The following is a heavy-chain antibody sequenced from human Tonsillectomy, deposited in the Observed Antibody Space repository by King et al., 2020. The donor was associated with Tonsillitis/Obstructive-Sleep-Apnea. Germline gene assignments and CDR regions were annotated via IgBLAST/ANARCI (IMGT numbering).Heavy chain of an antibody. CDR1: GGSISGYY. Sequence: QLQESGPGLVKPSETLSLTCTVSGGSISGYYWSWIRQPPGKRLEWIGYIYYSGSTNYNPSLKSRVTISVDTSKNQFSLKLNSVTAADTAVYYCAKHAPDRGLIVWDSWGQGLLVTVSS. CDR3: AKHAPDRGLIVWDS. D-gene: IGHD3-16*01. CDR2: IYYSGST. V-gene: IGHV4-59*08. J-gene: IGHJ4*02.